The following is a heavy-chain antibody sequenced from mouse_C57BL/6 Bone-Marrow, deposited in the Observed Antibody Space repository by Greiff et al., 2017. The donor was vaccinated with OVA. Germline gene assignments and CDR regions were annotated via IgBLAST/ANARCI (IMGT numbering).Heavy chain of an antibody. D-gene: IGHD1-1*01. CDR1: GFTFSSYA. V-gene: IGHV5-4*03. J-gene: IGHJ2*01. CDR2: ISDGGSYT. CDR3: ARGDTTGPHY. Sequence: EGKVVESGGGLVKPGGSLKLSCAASGFTFSSYAMSWVRQTPEKRLEWVATISDGGSYTYYPDNVKGRFPISRDNAKNNLYLQMSHLKSEDTALYYCARGDTTGPHYWGQGATLTVSS.